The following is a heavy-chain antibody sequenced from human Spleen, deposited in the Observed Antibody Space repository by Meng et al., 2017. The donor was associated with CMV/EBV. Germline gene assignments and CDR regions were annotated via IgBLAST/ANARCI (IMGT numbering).Heavy chain of an antibody. J-gene: IGHJ4*02. V-gene: IGHV3-48*01. CDR3: ARSLWSYDY. D-gene: IGHD3-10*01. Sequence: GESLKISCAASGFNFIAYSMNWVRQAPGKGLEWVSYITSSSGIKYYADSVKGRFTISRDNSKNTLYLQMNSLRAEDTAVYYCARSLWSYDYWGQGTLVTVSS. CDR1: GFNFIAYS. CDR2: ITSSSGIK.